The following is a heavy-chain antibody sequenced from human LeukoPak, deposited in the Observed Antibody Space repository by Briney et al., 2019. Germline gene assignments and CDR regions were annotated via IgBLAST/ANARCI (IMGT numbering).Heavy chain of an antibody. V-gene: IGHV3-53*04. CDR2: ISIGGST. Sequence: GRCLRLSRAASGFTVSSNDMSPVRHAPGKWLEWVSVISIGGSTCYAASLNGRFTISRHNSKNQLYLQMNSLSAEDTAVYYCARDRYSDDMDVWGQGTTVTVSS. CDR1: GFTVSSND. CDR3: ARDRYSDDMDV. D-gene: IGHD6-13*01. J-gene: IGHJ6*02.